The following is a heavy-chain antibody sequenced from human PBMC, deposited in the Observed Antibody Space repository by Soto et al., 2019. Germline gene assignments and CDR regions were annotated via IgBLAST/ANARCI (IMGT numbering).Heavy chain of an antibody. V-gene: IGHV4-59*08. CDR1: GGSISSYY. J-gene: IGHJ4*02. CDR2: IYYSGST. D-gene: IGHD3-22*01. Sequence: SETLSLTCTVSGGSISSYYWSWIRQPPGKGLEWIGYIYYSGSTNYNPSLKSRVTISVDTSKNQFSLKLSSVTAADTAVYFCARQEELYYYDSSGYRYFDYWGQGTLVTVSS. CDR3: ARQEELYYYDSSGYRYFDY.